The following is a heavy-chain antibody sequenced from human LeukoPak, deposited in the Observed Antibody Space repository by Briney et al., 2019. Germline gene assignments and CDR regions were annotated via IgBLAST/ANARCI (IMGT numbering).Heavy chain of an antibody. CDR3: ARSGDYGDYVDDY. CDR1: GFTFSTYW. Sequence: GGSLRLSCAASGFTFSTYWMTWVRQAPGKGLEWVANIKQDGSEKYYVDSVKGRFTISRDNAKSSLYLQMNGLRAEDTAVYYCARSGDYGDYVDDYWGQGTLVTVSS. CDR2: IKQDGSEK. D-gene: IGHD4-17*01. J-gene: IGHJ4*02. V-gene: IGHV3-7*01.